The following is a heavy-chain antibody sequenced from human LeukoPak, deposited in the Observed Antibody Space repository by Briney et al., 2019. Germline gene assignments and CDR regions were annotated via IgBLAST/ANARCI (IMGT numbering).Heavy chain of an antibody. Sequence: GGSLRLSCVASGFTFSSYVMSWVRQAPGKGLEWVSAISGIGGSTYYADSVKGRFTISRDNSKNTLYVQMNSLRAEDTAVYYCAKTAVANGGDYWGQGTLVTVSS. V-gene: IGHV3-23*01. D-gene: IGHD6-19*01. J-gene: IGHJ4*02. CDR1: GFTFSSYV. CDR2: ISGIGGST. CDR3: AKTAVANGGDY.